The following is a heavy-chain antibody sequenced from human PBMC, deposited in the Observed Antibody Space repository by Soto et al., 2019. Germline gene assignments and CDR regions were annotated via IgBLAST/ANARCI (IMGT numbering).Heavy chain of an antibody. V-gene: IGHV3-74*01. CDR1: GFTFSSYW. D-gene: IGHD3-10*01. CDR3: AKRTSMSGNYYFDY. CDR2: INSDGSSI. J-gene: IGHJ4*02. Sequence: HPGGSLRLSCAASGFTFSSYWMHWVRQAPGKGLVWVSRINSDGSSISYADSVKGRFTISRDNAKNTLYLQMSSLRAEDTAVYYCAKRTSMSGNYYFDYWGQGTLVTVSS.